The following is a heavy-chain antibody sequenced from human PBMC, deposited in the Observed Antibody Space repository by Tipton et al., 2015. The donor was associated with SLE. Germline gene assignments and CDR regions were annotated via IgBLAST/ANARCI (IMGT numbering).Heavy chain of an antibody. CDR3: ARHPAGDHIDY. D-gene: IGHD7-27*01. Sequence: TLSLTCSVSGDSISNIGHYWGWIRQPPGKGLEWIGSIYYSGSTYYNPSLKSRVTISVDTSKNQFSLKLSSVTAADTAVYYCARHPAGDHIDYWGQGTLITVSS. J-gene: IGHJ4*01. CDR1: GDSISNIGHY. CDR2: IYYSGST. V-gene: IGHV4-39*01.